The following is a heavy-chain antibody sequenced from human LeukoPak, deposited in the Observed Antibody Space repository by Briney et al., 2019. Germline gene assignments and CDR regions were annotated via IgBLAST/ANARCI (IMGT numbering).Heavy chain of an antibody. V-gene: IGHV5-51*01. CDR2: IYPGDSDT. Sequence: GESQKISCKGSGYTFTSYWIGWVRQMPGKGLEWMGIIYPGDSDTRYNPSFQGQVTMSADKSITTAYLQWSSLKASDTAMYYCARLGYCSRGTCYAFDYWGQGTLVTVSS. J-gene: IGHJ4*02. D-gene: IGHD2-2*01. CDR3: ARLGYCSRGTCYAFDY. CDR1: GYTFTSYW.